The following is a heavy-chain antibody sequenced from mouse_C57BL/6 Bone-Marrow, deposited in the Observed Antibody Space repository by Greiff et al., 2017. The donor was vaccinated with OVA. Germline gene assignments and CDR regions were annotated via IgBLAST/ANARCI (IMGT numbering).Heavy chain of an antibody. CDR2: ISYDGSN. D-gene: IGHD2-1*01. CDR1: GYSITSGYY. CDR3: ARDRDGNYAWFAY. J-gene: IGHJ3*01. V-gene: IGHV3-6*01. Sequence: VQLQQSGPGLVKPSQSLSLTCSVTGYSITSGYYWNWIRQFPGNKLEWMGYISYDGSNNYNPSLKNRISITRDTSKNQFFLKLNSVTTEDTATYYCARDRDGNYAWFAYWGQGTLVTVSA.